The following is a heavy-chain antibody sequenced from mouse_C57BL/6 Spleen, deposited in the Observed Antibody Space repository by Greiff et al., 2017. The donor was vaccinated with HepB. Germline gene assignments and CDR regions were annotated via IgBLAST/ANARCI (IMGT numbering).Heavy chain of an antibody. CDR1: GYAFSSSW. CDR2: IYPGDGDT. CDR3: AREGSYYDGSSPFDY. V-gene: IGHV1-82*01. Sequence: QVQLQQSGPELVKPGASVKISCKASGYAFSSSWMNWVKQRPGKGLEWIGRIYPGDGDTNYNGKFKGKATLTADKSSSTAYMQLSSLTSEDSAVYFCAREGSYYDGSSPFDYWGQGTTLTVSS. D-gene: IGHD1-1*01. J-gene: IGHJ2*01.